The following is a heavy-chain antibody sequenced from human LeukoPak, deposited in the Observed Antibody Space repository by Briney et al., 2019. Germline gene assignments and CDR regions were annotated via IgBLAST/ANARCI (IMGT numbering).Heavy chain of an antibody. J-gene: IGHJ6*03. CDR2: INPNSGGT. CDR3: ARGTIFGYYYYYMDV. D-gene: IGHD3-3*01. V-gene: IGHV1-2*02. CDR1: GYTFTGYY. Sequence: ASAKVSCKASGYTFTGYYMHWVRQAPGQGLEWMGWINPNSGGTNYAQKFQGRVTMTRDTSISTAYMELSRLRSDDTAVYYCARGTIFGYYYYYMDVWGKGTTVTVSS.